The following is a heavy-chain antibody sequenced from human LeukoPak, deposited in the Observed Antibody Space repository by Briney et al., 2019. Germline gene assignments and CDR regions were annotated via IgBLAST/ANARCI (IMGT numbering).Heavy chain of an antibody. CDR1: GGSISSGGYY. CDR2: IYYSGST. Sequence: SETPSLTCTVSGGSISSGGYYWSWIRQHPGKGLEWIGYIYYSGSTYYNPSLKSRVTISVDTSKNQFSLKLSSVTAADTAVYYCARVTYYYGSGILDYWGQGTLVTVSS. CDR3: ARVTYYYGSGILDY. D-gene: IGHD3-10*01. V-gene: IGHV4-31*03. J-gene: IGHJ4*02.